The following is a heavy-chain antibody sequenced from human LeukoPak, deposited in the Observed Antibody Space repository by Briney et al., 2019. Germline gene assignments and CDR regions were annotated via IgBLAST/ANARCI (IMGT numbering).Heavy chain of an antibody. D-gene: IGHD4-17*01. Sequence: ASVKVSCKASGYTFTGYYMHWVRQAPGQGLEWMGRINPNSGGTNYAQKFQGRVTMTRDTSISTAYMELSRLRSDDTAVYYCARETTVTTLNYLRFDYWGQGPLVTVSS. CDR3: ARETTVTTLNYLRFDY. J-gene: IGHJ4*02. CDR1: GYTFTGYY. CDR2: INPNSGGT. V-gene: IGHV1-2*06.